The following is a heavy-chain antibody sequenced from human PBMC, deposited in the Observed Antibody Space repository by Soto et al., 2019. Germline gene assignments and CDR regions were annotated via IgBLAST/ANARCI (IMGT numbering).Heavy chain of an antibody. CDR3: ARGGIQLWQYYFDY. Sequence: PSETLSLTCTVSGGSISSGGYYWSWIRQHPGKGLEWIGYIYYSGSTYYNPSLKSRVTISVDTSKNQFSLKLSSVTAADTAVYYCARGGIQLWQYYFDYWGQGTLVTVSS. V-gene: IGHV4-31*03. CDR2: IYYSGST. J-gene: IGHJ4*02. D-gene: IGHD5-18*01. CDR1: GGSISSGGYY.